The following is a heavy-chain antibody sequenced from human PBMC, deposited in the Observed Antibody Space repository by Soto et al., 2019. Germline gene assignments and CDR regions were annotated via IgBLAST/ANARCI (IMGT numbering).Heavy chain of an antibody. Sequence: EVQLVESGGGLVQPGGSLSLSCAASGFTISNYWMHWVRQSPGKGLVWVAGIDSYGGYSRYADSVRARFTISRDNGKNSLYLQMNSLRHEDTAVYYCARDRPHNWFDPWGQGALVTVST. V-gene: IGHV3-74*01. CDR2: IDSYGGYS. CDR3: ARDRPHNWFDP. CDR1: GFTISNYW. J-gene: IGHJ5*02.